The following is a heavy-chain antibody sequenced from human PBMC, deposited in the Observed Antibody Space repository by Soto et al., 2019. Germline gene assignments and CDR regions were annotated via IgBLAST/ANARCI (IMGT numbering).Heavy chain of an antibody. V-gene: IGHV3-66*04. J-gene: IGHJ4*02. CDR2: IYSAGST. D-gene: IGHD4-17*01. CDR3: ARLFTTVDPFDY. Sequence: PGGSLILSCAASGFTVSSYYMSWVRQAPGKGLEWVSVIYSAGSTSYAQRFQGRVTMTRDTSTSTVYMELSSLRSEDTAVYYCARLFTTVDPFDYWGQGTLVTVSS. CDR1: GFTVSSYY.